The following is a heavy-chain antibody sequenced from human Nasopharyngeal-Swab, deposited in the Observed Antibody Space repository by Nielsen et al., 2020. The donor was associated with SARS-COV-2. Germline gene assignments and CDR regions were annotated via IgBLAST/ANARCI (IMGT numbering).Heavy chain of an antibody. D-gene: IGHD4-17*01. Sequence: GSLRLSCAASGFTFSSYAMSWVRQAPGKGLEWVSALSGSGGNTYYADAVKGRFTISRDNSKNTLYLQMNSLRAEDTAVYYCAKVGNDYGDYWFDPWGQGTLVTVSP. V-gene: IGHV3-23*01. CDR1: GFTFSSYA. J-gene: IGHJ5*02. CDR2: LSGSGGNT. CDR3: AKVGNDYGDYWFDP.